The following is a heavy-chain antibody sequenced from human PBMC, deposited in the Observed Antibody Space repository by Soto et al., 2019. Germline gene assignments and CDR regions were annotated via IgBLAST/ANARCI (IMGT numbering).Heavy chain of an antibody. V-gene: IGHV3-23*01. CDR1: GFTFSGYA. J-gene: IGHJ4*02. D-gene: IGHD2-15*01. Sequence: PGGSLRLSCAASGFTFSGYAMSWVRQAPGEGLEWVSTIGATGINSYYPDSVKGRFTISRDNSKNTVHLQMNSLRAEDTAVYYCVKRAAVGAARYFDYWGLGTLVTVSS. CDR3: VKRAAVGAARYFDY. CDR2: IGATGINS.